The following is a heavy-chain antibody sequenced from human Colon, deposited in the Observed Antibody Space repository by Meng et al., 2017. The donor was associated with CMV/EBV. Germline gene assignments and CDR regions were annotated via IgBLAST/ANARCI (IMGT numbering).Heavy chain of an antibody. J-gene: IGHJ4*02. CDR3: AHRPYGSGSYFFDY. CDR2: IYWDDDK. CDR1: GFSLSTIGMG. V-gene: IGHV2-5*02. D-gene: IGHD3-10*01. Sequence: QLTLQESGPPLVKPTQTLTLTCTFSGFSLSTIGMGVGWIRQPPGKALEWLGVIYWDDDKRYSPSLKSRLTITKDTSKNQVVLTMTNLDPLDTATYYCAHRPYGSGSYFFDYWGQGTLVTVSS.